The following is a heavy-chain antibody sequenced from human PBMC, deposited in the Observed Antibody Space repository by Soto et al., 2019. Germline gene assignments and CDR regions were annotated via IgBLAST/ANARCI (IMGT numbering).Heavy chain of an antibody. CDR1: GFTFSSYG. D-gene: IGHD4-17*01. J-gene: IGHJ4*02. CDR2: ISYDGSNK. V-gene: IGHV3-30*03. CDR3: ATRDYGDYIRY. Sequence: GSLRLSCAASGFTFSSYGMHWVRQAPGKGLEWVAVISYDGSNKYYADSVKGRFTISRDNSKNTLYLQMNSLRAEDTAVYYCATRDYGDYIRYWGQGTLVTVSS.